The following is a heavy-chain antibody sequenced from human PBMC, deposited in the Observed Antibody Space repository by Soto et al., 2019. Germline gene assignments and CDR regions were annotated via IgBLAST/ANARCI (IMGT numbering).Heavy chain of an antibody. D-gene: IGHD3-10*01. Sequence: LRLSCISSGFTFRTYTMNWVRRAPVKGLEWVSGIRGFSPYTFYAESVKGRFTISRDNAKNSLYLQMNSLRAEDTAVYYCARDRGYDAHDYYYNAMDVWGQGTTVTVSS. CDR3: ARDRGYDAHDYYYNAMDV. CDR1: GFTFRTYT. J-gene: IGHJ6*02. V-gene: IGHV3-21*01. CDR2: IRGFSPYT.